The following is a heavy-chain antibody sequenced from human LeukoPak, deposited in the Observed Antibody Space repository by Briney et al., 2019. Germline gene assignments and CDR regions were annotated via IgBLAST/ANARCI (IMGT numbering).Heavy chain of an antibody. J-gene: IGHJ4*02. Sequence: GGSLRLSCAASGLIFRSYWMHWVRQAPGKGLVWVSTINSDGSSTTYADSVKGRFTISRDNAKNTLYLQMNSLRAEDTALYYCVKHSAPVLAAARFDYWGQGNLVTVSS. CDR3: VKHSAPVLAAARFDY. CDR1: GLIFRSYW. D-gene: IGHD2-2*01. V-gene: IGHV3-74*01. CDR2: INSDGSST.